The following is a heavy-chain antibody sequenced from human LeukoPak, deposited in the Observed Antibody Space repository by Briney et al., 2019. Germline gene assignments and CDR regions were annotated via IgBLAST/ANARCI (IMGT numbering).Heavy chain of an antibody. J-gene: IGHJ4*02. V-gene: IGHV3-23*01. Sequence: GGSLRLSCAASGFSLTTYAIHSGRQAPGKGLEWVSGISSNGESTHYGDSVEGRFAISRDNTQNTLYLQLNSLWAEDTVVDYYDNVPLTLADSPDNWGQGTLVTVSS. CDR3: DNVPLTLADSPDN. CDR1: GFSLTTYA. CDR2: ISSNGEST. D-gene: IGHD2-8*01.